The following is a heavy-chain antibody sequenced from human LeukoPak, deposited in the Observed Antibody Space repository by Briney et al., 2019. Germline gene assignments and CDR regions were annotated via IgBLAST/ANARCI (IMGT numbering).Heavy chain of an antibody. J-gene: IGHJ5*02. CDR1: GGSISSGGYS. Sequence: SETLSLTCAVSGGSISSGGYSWSWIRQPPGKGLEWIGYIYHSGSTYYNPSLKSRVTISVDRSKNQFSLKLSSVTAADTAVYYCASGARDYYESSGSRSWFDPWGQGTLVTVSS. CDR3: ASGARDYYESSGSRSWFDP. V-gene: IGHV4-30-2*01. D-gene: IGHD3-22*01. CDR2: IYHSGST.